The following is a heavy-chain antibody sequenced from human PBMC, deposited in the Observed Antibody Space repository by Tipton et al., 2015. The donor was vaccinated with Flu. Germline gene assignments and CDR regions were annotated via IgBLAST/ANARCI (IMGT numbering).Heavy chain of an antibody. CDR1: GGSISSYY. Sequence: ILSLTCTVSGGSISSYYWSWIRQPPGKGLEWIGYIYYSGSTNYNPSLKSRVTISVDTSKNQFSLKLSSVTAADTAVYYCARGDCNSTSCLDYWGQGTLVTVSS. CDR3: ARGDCNSTSCLDY. D-gene: IGHD2-2*01. V-gene: IGHV4-59*01. CDR2: IYYSGST. J-gene: IGHJ4*02.